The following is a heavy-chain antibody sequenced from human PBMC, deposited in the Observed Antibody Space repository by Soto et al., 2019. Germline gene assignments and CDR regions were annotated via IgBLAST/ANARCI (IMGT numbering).Heavy chain of an antibody. D-gene: IGHD2-15*01. CDR3: ARDRGCSGGSYYSLDY. CDR1: GFTFSSYS. Sequence: EVQLVESGGGLVKPGGSLRLSCAASGFTFSSYSMNWVRQAPGKGLEWVSSISSSSSYIYYADSVKCRFTISRDNDKNSLYLQMNSLRAEDTAVYYCARDRGCSGGSYYSLDYWGQGTLVTVSS. V-gene: IGHV3-21*01. J-gene: IGHJ4*02. CDR2: ISSSSSYI.